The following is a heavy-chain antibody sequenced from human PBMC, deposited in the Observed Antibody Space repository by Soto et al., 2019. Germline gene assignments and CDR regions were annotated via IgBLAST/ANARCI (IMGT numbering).Heavy chain of an antibody. V-gene: IGHV3-74*01. CDR1: GFTFSSYW. D-gene: IGHD2-2*01. CDR3: ARGCSSTSWYDAFDI. J-gene: IGHJ3*02. Sequence: GESLKISCAASGFTFSSYWMHWVRQAPGKGLVWVSRINSDGRSTSYADSVKGRFTISRDNAKNTLYLKMNSLRAEDTAVYYCARGCSSTSWYDAFDIWGQGTMVTVSS. CDR2: INSDGRST.